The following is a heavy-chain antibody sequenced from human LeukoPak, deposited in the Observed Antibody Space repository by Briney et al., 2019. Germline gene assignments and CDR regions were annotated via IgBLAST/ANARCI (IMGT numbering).Heavy chain of an antibody. CDR2: MNPNSGNT. J-gene: IGHJ5*02. V-gene: IGHV1-8*01. D-gene: IGHD2-2*01. Sequence: GDSVTVSCDASGYTFTSYDINWERQATGQGLDWMGWMNPNSGNTGYAQKFQGRVTMTRNTSISTAYMELSSLRSDVTAVYYCASSRHKASSEGRTWFDPWGQGTLVTVSS. CDR1: GYTFTSYD. CDR3: ASSRHKASSEGRTWFDP.